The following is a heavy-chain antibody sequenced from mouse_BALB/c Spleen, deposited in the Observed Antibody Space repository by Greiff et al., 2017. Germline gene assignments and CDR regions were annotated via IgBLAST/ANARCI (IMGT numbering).Heavy chain of an antibody. CDR1: GDSITSGY. Sequence: EVQRVESGPSLVKPSQTLSLTCSVTGDSITSGYWNWIRKFPGNKLEYMGYISYSGSTYYNPSLKSRISITRDTSKNQYYLQLNSVTTEDTATYYCARGGNYAYYFDYWGQGTTLTVSS. V-gene: IGHV3-8*02. CDR3: ARGGNYAYYFDY. J-gene: IGHJ2*01. D-gene: IGHD2-1*01. CDR2: ISYSGST.